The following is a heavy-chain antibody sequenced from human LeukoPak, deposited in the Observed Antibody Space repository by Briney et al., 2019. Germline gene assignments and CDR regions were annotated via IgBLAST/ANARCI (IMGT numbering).Heavy chain of an antibody. D-gene: IGHD2-15*01. Sequence: GGSLRLSCAASGFTFSSYSMNWARQAPGKGLEWVSSISSSSSYIYYADSVKGRFTISRDNAKNSLYLQMNSLRAEDTAVYYCARRLGYCSGGSCYSPKYYYGMDVWGQGTTVTVAS. V-gene: IGHV3-21*01. CDR3: ARRLGYCSGGSCYSPKYYYGMDV. J-gene: IGHJ6*02. CDR2: ISSSSSYI. CDR1: GFTFSSYS.